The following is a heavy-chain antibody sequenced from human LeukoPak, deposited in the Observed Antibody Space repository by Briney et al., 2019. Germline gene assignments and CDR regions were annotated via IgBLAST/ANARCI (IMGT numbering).Heavy chain of an antibody. CDR3: AREGGDSVGDAFDI. Sequence: SETLSLTCTVSGGSISDYYWSWIRQPPGKGLEWIGYIYYSGGTNYNPSLKSRVTISVDTSKNQFSLNLSSVTAANTATYYCAREGGDSVGDAFDIWGQGTMVTV. J-gene: IGHJ3*02. CDR2: IYYSGGT. D-gene: IGHD4-17*01. CDR1: GGSISDYY. V-gene: IGHV4-59*01.